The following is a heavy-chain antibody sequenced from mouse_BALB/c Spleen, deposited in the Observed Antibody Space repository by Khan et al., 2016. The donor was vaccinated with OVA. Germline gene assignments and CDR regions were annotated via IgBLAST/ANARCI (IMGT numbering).Heavy chain of an antibody. D-gene: IGHD2-1*01. CDR2: IDPENGHT. V-gene: IGHV14-1*02. J-gene: IGHJ3*01. Sequence: VRLQQSGAELVRPGALVKLSCKASGFNIRDYYMHWVKQRPDQGLELIGWIDPENGHTIYDPKFQGKASITADTSSNTAYLQLSSLTSEDTAVYYGARRGYGNYWFAYWGQGTLVTVSA. CDR3: ARRGYGNYWFAY. CDR1: GFNIRDYY.